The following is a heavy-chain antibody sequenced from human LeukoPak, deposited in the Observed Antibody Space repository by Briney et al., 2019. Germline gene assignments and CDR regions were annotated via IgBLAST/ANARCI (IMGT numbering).Heavy chain of an antibody. Sequence: GGPLRLSCAASGFTFSSYSMNWVRQAPGKGLEWVSSISSSSSYIYYADSVKGRFTISRDNAKNSLYLQMNSLRAEDTAVYYCARGNIVATIMAFDYWGQGTLVTVSS. D-gene: IGHD5-12*01. V-gene: IGHV3-21*01. CDR1: GFTFSSYS. J-gene: IGHJ4*02. CDR2: ISSSSSYI. CDR3: ARGNIVATIMAFDY.